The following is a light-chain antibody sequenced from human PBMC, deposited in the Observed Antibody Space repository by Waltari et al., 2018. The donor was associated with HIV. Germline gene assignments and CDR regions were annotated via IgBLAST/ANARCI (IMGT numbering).Light chain of an antibody. CDR1: QSLLHSNGYSY. CDR2: LSS. CDR3: LQALQTPRT. J-gene: IGKJ1*01. Sequence: DIVMTQSPLSLPVTPGEAASISCRYSQSLLHSNGYSYLDWYLQKPGQSPQLLIDLSSNRASEFPDRFMFSRSGTGFTLKSSRVEAEDVGVYYCLQALQTPRTFGQGTKVEIK. V-gene: IGKV2-28*01.